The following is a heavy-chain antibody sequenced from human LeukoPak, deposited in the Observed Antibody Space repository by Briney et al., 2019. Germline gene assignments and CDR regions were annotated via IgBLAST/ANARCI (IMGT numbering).Heavy chain of an antibody. Sequence: GGSLRLSCAASGFTFSSYAMHWVRQAPGKGLEWVAVISYDGSNKYYADSVKGRFTISRDNSKNTLYLQMNSLRVEDTALYYCARNYPDGGGGRYFDWLPVFWGQGTLVTVSS. V-gene: IGHV3-30-3*01. CDR2: ISYDGSNK. CDR1: GFTFSSYA. J-gene: IGHJ4*02. D-gene: IGHD3-9*01. CDR3: ARNYPDGGGGRYFDWLPVF.